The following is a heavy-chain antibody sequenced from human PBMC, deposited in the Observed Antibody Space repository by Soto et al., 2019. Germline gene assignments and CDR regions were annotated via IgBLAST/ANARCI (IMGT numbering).Heavy chain of an antibody. J-gene: IGHJ6*02. V-gene: IGHV4-59*02. CDR2: IYNGGSP. CDR1: GGSVSTDY. D-gene: IGHD3-3*01. Sequence: QVQLQESGPGLVKPSETLSLTCTVSGGSVSTDYWSWIRQPPGKRLEYIGFIYNGGSPNYNPSLESRVTTAPDTSKNQFSLKLSSVTAADTAVYYCARGEWFLRGYGMDVWGRGTTVTVS. CDR3: ARGEWFLRGYGMDV.